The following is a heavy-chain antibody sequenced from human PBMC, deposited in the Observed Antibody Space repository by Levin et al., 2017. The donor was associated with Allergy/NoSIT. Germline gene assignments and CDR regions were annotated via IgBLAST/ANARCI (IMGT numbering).Heavy chain of an antibody. CDR1: GFTFSSYG. V-gene: IGHV3-30*03. CDR3: DKQRIFGLGSNYGMDV. Sequence: GESLKISCAASGFTFSSYGMNWVRQAPGKGLELVAFISYDGSNNYFLESVKGRFTISRDNSKNTLYLQMNSLRPDDTAVYYCDKQRIFGLGSNYGMDVWGQGTTVTVSS. CDR2: ISYDGSNN. J-gene: IGHJ6*02. D-gene: IGHD3-10*01.